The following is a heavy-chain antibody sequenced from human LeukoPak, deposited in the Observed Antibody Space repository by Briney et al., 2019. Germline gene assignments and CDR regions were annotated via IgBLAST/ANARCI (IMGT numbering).Heavy chain of an antibody. J-gene: IGHJ4*02. CDR1: GGSISSSSYY. CDR3: ARHGSGGSYYSPPHHHFDY. D-gene: IGHD1-26*01. V-gene: IGHV4-39*01. Sequence: SETLSLTCTVSGGSISSSSYYWVWLRPPQGKGLEWNVSLSYSGSTYYNPSLKSRVTISVDTSKNQFSLKLSSVTAADTAVYYCARHGSGGSYYSPPHHHFDYWGQGTLVTVSS. CDR2: LSYSGST.